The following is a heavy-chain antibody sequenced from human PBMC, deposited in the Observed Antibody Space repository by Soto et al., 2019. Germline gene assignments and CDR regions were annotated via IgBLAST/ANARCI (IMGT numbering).Heavy chain of an antibody. V-gene: IGHV1-69*02. J-gene: IGHJ4*02. CDR2: IIPILGIA. CDR1: GGTFSSYT. Sequence: GASVKVSCKASGGTFSSYTISWVRQAPGQGLEWMGRIIPILGIANYAQKFQGRVTVTADKSTSTAYMELSSLRSEDTAVYYCARSLSNAVPDYWGQGTRVTVSS. D-gene: IGHD2-8*01. CDR3: ARSLSNAVPDY.